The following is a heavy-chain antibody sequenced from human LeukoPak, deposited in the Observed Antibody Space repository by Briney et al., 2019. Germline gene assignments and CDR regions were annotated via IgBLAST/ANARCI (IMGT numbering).Heavy chain of an antibody. J-gene: IGHJ4*02. CDR1: GGPISSSSYF. CDR2: SYYSGST. V-gene: IGHV4-39*01. Sequence: SETLSLTCTVSGGPISSSSYFWGWIRQPPGKGLEWIGSSYYSGSTYYNPSLKSRLTISVDTSKNQCSLKLSSVTAADTAMYYCARLDALTPSFDYWGQGTLVTFSS. CDR3: ARLDALTPSFDY. D-gene: IGHD3/OR15-3a*01.